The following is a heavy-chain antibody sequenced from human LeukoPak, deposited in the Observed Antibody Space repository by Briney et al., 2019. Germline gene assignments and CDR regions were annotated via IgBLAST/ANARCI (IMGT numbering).Heavy chain of an antibody. CDR1: GYTFTSYG. CDR3: ARDVGIYWNYGRYFDY. J-gene: IGHJ4*02. D-gene: IGHD1-7*01. V-gene: IGHV1-18*01. Sequence: ASVKVSCKASGYTFTSYGISWVRQAPGQGLEWMGWISAYNGNTNYAQKLQGRVTMTTDTSTSTAYMELRSLRSDDTAVYYCARDVGIYWNYGRYFDYWGQGILVTVSS. CDR2: ISAYNGNT.